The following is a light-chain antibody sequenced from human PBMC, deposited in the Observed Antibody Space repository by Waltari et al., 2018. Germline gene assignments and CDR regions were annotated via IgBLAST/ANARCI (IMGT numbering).Light chain of an antibody. J-gene: IGLJ2*01. CDR2: GNT. CDR1: SSNIGAGYD. V-gene: IGLV1-40*01. Sequence: QSVLTQPASVSGAPGQRVTISWTGSSSNIGAGYDVNWYQQLPGEAPKLLIYGNTNRPSGVPDRVSGSKSGTSASLAITGLRADDEADYYCQSYDSSLGGSVFGGGTKLTVL. CDR3: QSYDSSLGGSV.